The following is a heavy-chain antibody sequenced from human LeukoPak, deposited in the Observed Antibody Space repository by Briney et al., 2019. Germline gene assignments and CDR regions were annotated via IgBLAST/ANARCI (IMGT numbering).Heavy chain of an antibody. CDR3: ARSDAGYSGYDFPFDY. Sequence: KASETLSLTCTVSGGSISSYYWSWIRQPPGKGLEWIGYIYTSGSTNYNPSLKSRVTILVDTSKNQFSLKLSSVTAADTAVYYCARSDAGYSGYDFPFDYWGQGTLVTVSS. D-gene: IGHD5-12*01. J-gene: IGHJ4*02. V-gene: IGHV4-4*09. CDR1: GGSISSYY. CDR2: IYTSGST.